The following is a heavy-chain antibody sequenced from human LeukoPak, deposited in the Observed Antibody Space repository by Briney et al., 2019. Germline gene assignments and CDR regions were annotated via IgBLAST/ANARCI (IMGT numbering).Heavy chain of an antibody. CDR3: ARAFSGSDTYLSFKYFDL. V-gene: IGHV1-46*01. J-gene: IGHJ2*01. D-gene: IGHD2-21*01. CDR2: INPSGGST. Sequence: ASVKVSCKASGYTFTSYYMHWVRQAPGQGLEWMGIINPSGGSTSYAQKFQGRVTMTRDTSTSTVYMELSSLRSDDTAVYYCARAFSGSDTYLSFKYFDLWGRGTLVTVSS. CDR1: GYTFTSYY.